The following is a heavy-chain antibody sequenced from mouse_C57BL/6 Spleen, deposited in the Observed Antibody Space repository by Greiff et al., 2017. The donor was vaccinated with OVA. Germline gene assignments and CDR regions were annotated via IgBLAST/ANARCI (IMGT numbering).Heavy chain of an antibody. V-gene: IGHV1-55*01. D-gene: IGHD1-1*01. CDR2: IYPGSGST. CDR3: GRGGGYYGSTSAWFAY. J-gene: IGHJ3*01. Sequence: VQLQQPGAELVKPGASVKMSCKASGYTFTSYWITWVKQRPGQGLEWIGDIYPGSGSTNYNEKFKSKATLTVDTSSSTAYMQLSSLTSEDSAVYYCGRGGGYYGSTSAWFAYWGQGTLVTVSA. CDR1: GYTFTSYW.